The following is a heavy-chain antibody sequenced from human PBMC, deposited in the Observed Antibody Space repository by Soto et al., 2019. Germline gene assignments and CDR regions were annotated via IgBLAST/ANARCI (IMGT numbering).Heavy chain of an antibody. J-gene: IGHJ4*02. Sequence: SETLSLTCTVSGDSISSYNLAWIRQPPGKGLEWIGYFRSSGGTSYNPSLKSRVAISAHASTSQFSLTLSSVTAADTAVYYCARGLISGSHYSGGWYYFDSWGQGTQVTVSS. D-gene: IGHD1-26*01. CDR3: ARGLISGSHYSGGWYYFDS. CDR1: GDSISSYN. CDR2: FRSSGGT. V-gene: IGHV4-59*12.